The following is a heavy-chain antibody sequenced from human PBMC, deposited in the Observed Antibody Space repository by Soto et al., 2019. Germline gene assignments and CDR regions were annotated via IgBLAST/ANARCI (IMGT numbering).Heavy chain of an antibody. Sequence: GGSLRPSTVAFGFTFSTYDMHWVRQTVGKGLEWVSSIGTDDDTYYLDSVRGRFTISREDAKNSLYLQMDSLRAGDTAVYYCARAYYDNSGYPLGGMDVWGQGTMVTVSS. J-gene: IGHJ6*02. V-gene: IGHV3-13*01. D-gene: IGHD3-22*01. CDR2: IGTDDDT. CDR3: ARAYYDNSGYPLGGMDV. CDR1: GFTFSTYD.